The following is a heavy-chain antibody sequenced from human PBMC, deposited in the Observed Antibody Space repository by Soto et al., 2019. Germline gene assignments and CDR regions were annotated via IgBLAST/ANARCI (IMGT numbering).Heavy chain of an antibody. J-gene: IGHJ4*02. Sequence: SETLSLTCAVYGGSFSGYYWSWIRQTPGKGLEWIGEINHSGNTNYNPSLKSRVTISADTSKNQFSLKLTSVTAADRAVYYCARGGSGTYYSFDYWGQGTRVTVS. CDR1: GGSFSGYY. V-gene: IGHV4-34*01. D-gene: IGHD1-7*01. CDR2: INHSGNT. CDR3: ARGGSGTYYSFDY.